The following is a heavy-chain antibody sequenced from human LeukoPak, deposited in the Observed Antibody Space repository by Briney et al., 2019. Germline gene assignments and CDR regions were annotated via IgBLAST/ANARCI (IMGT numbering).Heavy chain of an antibody. CDR1: GFIFSSYE. Sequence: GGSLRLSCVASGFIFSSYEMNWVRQAPGKGLEWVSYISSSGNTMYYADSVKGRFTISRDNAKNSLYLQMNSLRAEDTAVYYCAELGITMIGGVWGKGTTVTISS. CDR3: AELGITMIGGV. D-gene: IGHD3-10*02. J-gene: IGHJ6*04. V-gene: IGHV3-48*03. CDR2: ISSSGNTM.